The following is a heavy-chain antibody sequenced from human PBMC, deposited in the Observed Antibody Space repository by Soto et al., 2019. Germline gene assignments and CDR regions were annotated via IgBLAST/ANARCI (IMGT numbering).Heavy chain of an antibody. J-gene: IGHJ4*02. V-gene: IGHV3-33*03. CDR3: ARTIWRESTGYYSPAFDL. CDR2: IRYDGSNK. D-gene: IGHD3-3*01. CDR1: GFTFSSYG. Sequence: PGGSLRLSCAASGFTFSSYGMHWVSQAPGKGLEWVTLIRYDGSNKYYADSVKGRSTISRDNSKNTVYLQMNSLRAEDTAGYYCARTIWRESTGYYSPAFDLWSQGALVTIAS.